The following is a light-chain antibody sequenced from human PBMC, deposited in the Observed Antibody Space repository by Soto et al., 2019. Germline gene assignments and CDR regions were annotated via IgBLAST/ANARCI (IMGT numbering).Light chain of an antibody. V-gene: IGLV2-8*01. CDR2: EVN. Sequence: QSALTQPPSASGSPGQSVAISCTGTSSDVGGYNYVSWYQQHPGKAPKLMIYEVNKRPSGVPDRFSGSKSGNTASLTVSGLQAEDEAEYFCFSFTTTSTHVFGTGTKLTVL. J-gene: IGLJ1*01. CDR1: SSDVGGYNY. CDR3: FSFTTTSTHV.